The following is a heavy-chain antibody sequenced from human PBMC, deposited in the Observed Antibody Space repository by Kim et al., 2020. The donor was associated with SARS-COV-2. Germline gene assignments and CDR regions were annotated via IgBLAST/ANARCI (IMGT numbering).Heavy chain of an antibody. J-gene: IGHJ4*02. D-gene: IGHD3-9*01. CDR2: IYHSGST. Sequence: SETLSLTCTVSGYSISSGYYWGWIRQPPGKGLEWIGSIYHSGSTYYNPSLKSRVTISVDTSKNQFSLKLSSVTAADTAVYYCARVDFDWLTTNYFDYWGQGTLVTVSS. CDR3: ARVDFDWLTTNYFDY. V-gene: IGHV4-38-2*02. CDR1: GYSISSGYY.